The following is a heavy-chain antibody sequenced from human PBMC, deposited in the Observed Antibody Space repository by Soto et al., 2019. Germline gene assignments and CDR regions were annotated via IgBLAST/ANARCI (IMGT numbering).Heavy chain of an antibody. Sequence: QVQLVQSGAEVKKPGASVKVSCKASGYTFTSYGISWVRQAPGQGLEWMGWISAYNGNTNYAQKLQGRVTMTTDTSTSTAYMELRSLRSDDTAVYYCARDPYYYGSGRLRKTLNYWGQGTLVTVSS. J-gene: IGHJ4*02. CDR2: ISAYNGNT. V-gene: IGHV1-18*01. CDR1: GYTFTSYG. CDR3: ARDPYYYGSGRLRKTLNY. D-gene: IGHD3-10*01.